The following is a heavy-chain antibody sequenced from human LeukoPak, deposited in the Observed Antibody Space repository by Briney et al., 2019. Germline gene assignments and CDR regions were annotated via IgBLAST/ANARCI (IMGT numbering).Heavy chain of an antibody. D-gene: IGHD1-14*01. V-gene: IGHV4-38-2*02. CDR1: GFSISNGYY. CDR3: ASEGIRDYYYYSMDV. J-gene: IGHJ6*03. CDR2: IYHSGST. Sequence: SETLSLTCTVSGFSISNGYYWGWIRQPPGKGLEWIGSIYHSGSTYYNPSLKSRVTISVDTSKNQFSLKLSSVTAEDTAVYYCASEGIRDYYYYSMDVWGKGTTVTISS.